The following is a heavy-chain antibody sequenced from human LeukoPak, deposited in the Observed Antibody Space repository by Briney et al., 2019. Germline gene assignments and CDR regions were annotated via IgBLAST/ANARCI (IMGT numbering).Heavy chain of an antibody. CDR1: GGTFSSYA. J-gene: IGHJ4*02. CDR3: ARGPENDFTFDY. V-gene: IGHV1-69*04. D-gene: IGHD2-21*02. Sequence: SVKVSCKASGGTFSSYAISWVRQAPGQGLEWMGRIIPIFGIANYAQKFQGRVTITADKSTSTAYMELSGLRSEDTAVYYCARGPENDFTFDYWGQGTLVTVSS. CDR2: IIPIFGIA.